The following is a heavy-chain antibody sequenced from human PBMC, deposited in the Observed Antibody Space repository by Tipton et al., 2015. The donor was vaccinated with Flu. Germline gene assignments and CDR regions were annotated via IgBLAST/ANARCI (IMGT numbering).Heavy chain of an antibody. J-gene: IGHJ4*02. Sequence: TLSLTCSVSGDSIGSPYFWAWIRQPPGKGLEWIGCISHSGRTYYNPSLKSRVTISVDTAKNQFSQRLSSVTAADTAVYYCARSTYHYGSGSSDYWGQGTLVTVSS. CDR2: ISHSGRT. CDR3: ARSTYHYGSGSSDY. D-gene: IGHD3-10*01. CDR1: GDSIGSPYF. V-gene: IGHV4-38-2*01.